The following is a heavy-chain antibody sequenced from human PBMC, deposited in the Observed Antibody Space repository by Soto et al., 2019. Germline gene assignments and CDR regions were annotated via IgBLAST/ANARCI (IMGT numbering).Heavy chain of an antibody. CDR1: GFTFSSYA. Sequence: GGSLRLSCXAXGFTFSSYAMHWVRQAPGKGLEWVAVISYDGSNKYYADSVKGRFTISRDNSKNTLYLQMNSLRAEDTAVYYCARDKGGHDYVWGTLNGPLYYYYGMDVWGQGTTVTVSS. D-gene: IGHD3-16*01. CDR2: ISYDGSNK. J-gene: IGHJ6*02. V-gene: IGHV3-30-3*01. CDR3: ARDKGGHDYVWGTLNGPLYYYYGMDV.